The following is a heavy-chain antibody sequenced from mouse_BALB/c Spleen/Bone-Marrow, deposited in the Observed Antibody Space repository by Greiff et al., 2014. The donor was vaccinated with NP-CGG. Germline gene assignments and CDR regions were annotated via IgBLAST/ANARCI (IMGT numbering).Heavy chain of an antibody. V-gene: IGHV4-1*02. J-gene: IGHJ3*01. CDR1: GFDFSGYW. Sequence: EVQLVESGGGLVQPGGSLKLSCAASGFDFSGYWMSWVRQAPGKGLEWIGEINPGSSTINYTPSLKDKFIISRDNAKNTLYLQMSKVRSEDTALYYCARLHHYGYFAYWGQGTLVTVSA. CDR2: INPGSSTI. D-gene: IGHD1-2*01. CDR3: ARLHHYGYFAY.